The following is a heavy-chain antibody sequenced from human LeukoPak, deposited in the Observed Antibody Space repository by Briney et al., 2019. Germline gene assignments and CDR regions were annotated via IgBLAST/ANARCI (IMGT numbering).Heavy chain of an antibody. J-gene: IGHJ4*02. V-gene: IGHV1-46*01. Sequence: GASVKVSCKASGYTFTGYYMHWVRQAPGQGLEWMGIINPSGGSTSYAQKFQGRVTMTRDTSTSTVYMELSSLRSEDTAVYYCARDSIGTTYSSSWYGDLDYWGQGTLVTVSS. CDR2: INPSGGST. D-gene: IGHD6-13*01. CDR1: GYTFTGYY. CDR3: ARDSIGTTYSSSWYGDLDY.